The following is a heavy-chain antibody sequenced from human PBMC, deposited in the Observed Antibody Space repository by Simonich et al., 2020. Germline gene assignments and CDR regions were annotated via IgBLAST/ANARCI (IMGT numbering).Heavy chain of an antibody. CDR3: ARGGLYFDY. Sequence: QVQLQESGPGLVKPSETLSLTCTVSGGSISSYYWSWIRQPPGKGLEWIGYIYYSARTNDNPSLKSRVTISVDTSKNQFSLKLSSVTAADTAVYYCARGGLYFDYWGQGTLVTVSS. D-gene: IGHD2-15*01. CDR1: GGSISSYY. CDR2: IYYSART. V-gene: IGHV4-59*01. J-gene: IGHJ4*02.